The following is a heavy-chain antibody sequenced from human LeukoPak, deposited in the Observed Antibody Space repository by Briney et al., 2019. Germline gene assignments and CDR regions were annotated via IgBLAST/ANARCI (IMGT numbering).Heavy chain of an antibody. CDR2: IYYSGST. D-gene: IGHD5-24*01. CDR3: ARNYPRSAFDI. J-gene: IGHJ3*02. Sequence: PSETLSLTCTVSGGSISSYYWSWIRQPPGKGLEWIGYIYYSGSTNYNPSLKSRVTISVDTSKNQFSLKLSSVTAADTAVYYCARNYPRSAFDIWGQGTMVTVSS. CDR1: GGSISSYY. V-gene: IGHV4-59*01.